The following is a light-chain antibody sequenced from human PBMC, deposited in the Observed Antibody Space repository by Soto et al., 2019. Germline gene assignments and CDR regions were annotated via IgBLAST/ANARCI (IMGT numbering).Light chain of an antibody. CDR2: STS. CDR3: LLYYGGAQLV. V-gene: IGLV7-43*01. CDR1: TGAVTSGYY. Sequence: QAVVTQEPSLTVSPGGTVTLTCASSTGAVTSGYYPNWFQQKPGQAPRALIYSTSNTHSWTPARFSGSLLGGKAALTLSGVQPEDEAEYYCLLYYGGAQLVFGGRTKLTVL. J-gene: IGLJ2*01.